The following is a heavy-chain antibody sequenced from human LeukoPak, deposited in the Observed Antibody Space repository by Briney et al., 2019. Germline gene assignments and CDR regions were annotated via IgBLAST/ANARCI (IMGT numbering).Heavy chain of an antibody. V-gene: IGHV3-48*01. CDR2: ISNSGSAL. D-gene: IGHD6-13*01. J-gene: IGHJ4*02. CDR1: GFIFSSYT. Sequence: GGSLRLSCAASGFIFSSYTMNWVRQAPGKGLEWVSYISNSGSALNYADTVKGRFTISRDNAKNSLYLQMNSLRAEDTAVYYCARPAPGTYSTFDYXXPGTLVTVS. CDR3: ARPAPGTYSTFDY.